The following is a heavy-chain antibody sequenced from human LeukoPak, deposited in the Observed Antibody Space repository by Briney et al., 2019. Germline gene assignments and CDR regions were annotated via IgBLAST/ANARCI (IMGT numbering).Heavy chain of an antibody. J-gene: IGHJ4*02. CDR1: GFTFGDDA. Sequence: GRSLRLSCTPSGFTFGDDAMDWVRQAPGKGLEWVGFIRTKAYNGATEYAASVKGRFTISRDDSKSIAYLQMNSLRTEDTAVYFCARQVVVGQTYFDYWGQGTLVTVSS. V-gene: IGHV3-49*04. CDR3: ARQVVVGQTYFDY. D-gene: IGHD2-2*01. CDR2: IRTKAYNGAT.